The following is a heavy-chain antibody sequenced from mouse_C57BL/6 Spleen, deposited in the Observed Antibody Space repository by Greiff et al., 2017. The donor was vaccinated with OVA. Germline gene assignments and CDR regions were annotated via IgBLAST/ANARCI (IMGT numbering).Heavy chain of an antibody. V-gene: IGHV14-1*01. D-gene: IGHD1-1*01. CDR3: THYGSSPYAMDY. Sequence: EVQLQQSGAELVRPGASVKLSCTASGFNIKDYYMHWVKQRPEQGLEWIGRIDPEDGDTEYAPKFQGKATMTADTSSNTAYLQLSSLTSEDTAVYYCTHYGSSPYAMDYWGQGTSVTVSS. J-gene: IGHJ4*01. CDR2: IDPEDGDT. CDR1: GFNIKDYY.